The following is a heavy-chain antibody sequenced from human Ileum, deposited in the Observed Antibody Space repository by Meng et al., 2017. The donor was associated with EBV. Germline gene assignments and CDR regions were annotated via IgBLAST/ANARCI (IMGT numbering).Heavy chain of an antibody. D-gene: IGHD6-13*01. CDR1: GGSIRKYY. CDR3: ARDEYNISWYKY. Sequence: GPGLVKPSGPLSLTCTVSGGSIRKYYWAWIRQPPGEGPEWIGTIDYTGLTYYSPSLKSRVTISVDSSETQFFLKLTSVTAADTAVYYCARDEYNISWYKYWGQGTLVTVSS. V-gene: IGHV4-39*02. J-gene: IGHJ4*02. CDR2: IDYTGLT.